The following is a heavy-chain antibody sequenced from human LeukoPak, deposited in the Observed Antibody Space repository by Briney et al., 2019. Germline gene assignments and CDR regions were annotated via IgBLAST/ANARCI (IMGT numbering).Heavy chain of an antibody. CDR1: GFTFSSYW. J-gene: IGHJ4*02. V-gene: IGHV3-21*01. D-gene: IGHD5-18*01. CDR2: ISSSSYI. CDR3: ARDLHSYVFDY. Sequence: GGSLRLSCAASGFTFSSYWMHWLRQEPRTGLEWVSSISSSSYIYYADSVKGRFTISRDNAKNSLYLQMNSLRAEDTAVYYCARDLHSYVFDYWGQGTLVTVSS.